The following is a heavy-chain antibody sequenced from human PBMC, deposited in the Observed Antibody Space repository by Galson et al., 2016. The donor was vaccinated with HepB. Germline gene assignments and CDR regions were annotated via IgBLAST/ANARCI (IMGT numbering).Heavy chain of an antibody. D-gene: IGHD2-15*01. CDR3: AKLEGGLTYYGMDV. V-gene: IGHV3-23*01. Sequence: SLRLSCAASGFTFSSYAMTWARQAPGKGLEWVSGIRHSGGRTYYADSVNGRFTISRDNSKNTLYLQMNSLRAEDTAVYYCAKLEGGLTYYGMDVWGHGTTVTVSS. CDR1: GFTFSSYA. CDR2: IRHSGGRT. J-gene: IGHJ6*02.